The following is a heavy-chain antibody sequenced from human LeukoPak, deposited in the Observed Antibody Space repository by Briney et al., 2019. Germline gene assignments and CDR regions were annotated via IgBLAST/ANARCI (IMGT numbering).Heavy chain of an antibody. CDR3: ARDLSSAYVWPPYNWFDP. D-gene: IGHD3-22*01. CDR1: GFIVSSNY. J-gene: IGHJ5*02. Sequence: GSLRLSCAASGFIVSSNYMTWVRQAPGKGLEWVSVIYSGGSTSYADSVKGRFTISRDQSKNTVYLQMNSLRAEDTAVYYCARDLSSAYVWPPYNWFDPWGQGTLVTVSS. V-gene: IGHV3-53*01. CDR2: IYSGGST.